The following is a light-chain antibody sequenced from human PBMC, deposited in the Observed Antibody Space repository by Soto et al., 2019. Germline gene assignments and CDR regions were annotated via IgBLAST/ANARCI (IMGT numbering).Light chain of an antibody. J-gene: IGLJ3*02. CDR1: SGHSSFI. V-gene: IGLV4-60*02. CDR3: ETWDDNTWV. CDR2: LEGDGSY. Sequence: QPALTQSSSASASLGSSVKLTCTLSSGHSSFIIAWHQQQPGKAPRFLMKLEGDGSYDKGSGVPDRFSGSSSGADRYLTISNLQFEDEADYYCETWDDNTWVFGGGTKLTVL.